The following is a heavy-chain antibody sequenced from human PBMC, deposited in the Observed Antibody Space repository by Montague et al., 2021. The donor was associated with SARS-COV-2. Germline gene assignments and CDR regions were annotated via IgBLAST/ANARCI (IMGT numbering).Heavy chain of an antibody. J-gene: IGHJ6*02. V-gene: IGHV3-30-3*01. CDR1: GFTFSSYP. CDR3: ARDHQFYDVLTAYFPSNYYHNYYGMDV. D-gene: IGHD3-9*01. Sequence: SLRLSCAASGFTFSSYPMHWVRQAPGKGLEWVAVISYDGTYKYYADSVKGRFTISRDNSKNTLYLQLNSLRAEDTAVYFSARDHQFYDVLTAYFPSNYYHNYYGMDVWGQGTTVTVSS. CDR2: ISYDGTYK.